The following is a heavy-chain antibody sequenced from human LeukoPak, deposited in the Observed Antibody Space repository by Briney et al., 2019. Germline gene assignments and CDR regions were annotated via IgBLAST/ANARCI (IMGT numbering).Heavy chain of an antibody. V-gene: IGHV3-9*01. CDR3: AKDRLFSMTTAPGYYGMDV. Sequence: GGSLRLSCAASGFTFDDYAMHWVRQAPGKGLEWVSGISWNSGSIGYADSVKGRFTISRDNAKNSLYLQMNSLRAEDTALYYCAKDRLFSMTTAPGYYGMDVWGQGTTVTVSS. D-gene: IGHD4-17*01. J-gene: IGHJ6*02. CDR2: ISWNSGSI. CDR1: GFTFDDYA.